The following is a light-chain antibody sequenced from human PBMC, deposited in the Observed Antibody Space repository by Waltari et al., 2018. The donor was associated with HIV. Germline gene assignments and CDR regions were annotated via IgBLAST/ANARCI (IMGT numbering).Light chain of an antibody. J-gene: IGLJ2*01. V-gene: IGLV6-57*01. CDR2: EDR. CDR1: SASIARNY. CDR3: QSYDDNNHII. Sequence: NFMLTQPHSVSESPGKTVTLSCTRSSASIARNYVTWYQQIPRSSPTTVIYEDRQRHSGVPERFSGSTDTSSNSASLTISGLRPEDEADYFCQSYDDNNHIIFGGGTKLTVL.